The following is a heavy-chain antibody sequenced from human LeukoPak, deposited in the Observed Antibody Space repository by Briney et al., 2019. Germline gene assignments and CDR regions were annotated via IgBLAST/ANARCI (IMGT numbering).Heavy chain of an antibody. J-gene: IGHJ1*01. Sequence: SETLSLTCTVSGGSVSSYYWNWVRQPPGKGLEWVGYIYYSGSTNYNPSLKGRVTISGDRSKNQFSLKLSSVTAADPAVYYCARGGWYPESFQHWGQGALVTVSS. CDR1: GGSVSSYY. V-gene: IGHV4-59*02. CDR2: IYYSGST. CDR3: ARGGWYPESFQH. D-gene: IGHD6-19*01.